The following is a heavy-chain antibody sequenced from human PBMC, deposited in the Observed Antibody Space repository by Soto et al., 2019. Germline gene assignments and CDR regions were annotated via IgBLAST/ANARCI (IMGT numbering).Heavy chain of an antibody. CDR1: GGSISSGGCS. Sequence: QLQLKESGSGLVKPSQTLSITCAVSGGSISSGGCSWSWIRQPPGKGLEWIGYVYHSGSTYYNPSLTRRVTISVYSSKNQFSLKLSSVTAADTAVYYCAGSGYYHNSCMDVWCQGTTGTVSS. D-gene: IGHD3-22*01. CDR3: AGSGYYHNSCMDV. CDR2: VYHSGST. J-gene: IGHJ6*02. V-gene: IGHV4-30-2*01.